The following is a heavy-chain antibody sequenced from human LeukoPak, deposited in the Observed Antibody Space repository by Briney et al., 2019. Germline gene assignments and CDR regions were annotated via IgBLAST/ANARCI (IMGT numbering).Heavy chain of an antibody. CDR1: GVTLSTYW. Sequence: PGGSLRLSCGASGVTLSTYWMSWVRQAPGKGLEWGAKINKDGSEKYYVDSVRGRFTISKDNAKNSLFLQMNSPRAEDTAVYYCARDLTYYFDSSGYYYPGDYFDHWGQGTLVTVSS. D-gene: IGHD3-22*01. V-gene: IGHV3-7*01. J-gene: IGHJ4*02. CDR2: INKDGSEK. CDR3: ARDLTYYFDSSGYYYPGDYFDH.